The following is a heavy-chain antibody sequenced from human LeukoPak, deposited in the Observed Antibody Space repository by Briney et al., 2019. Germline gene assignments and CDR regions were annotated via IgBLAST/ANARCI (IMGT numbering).Heavy chain of an antibody. Sequence: GGSLRLSCAASRFTFSNYGVNWVRQAPGKGLEWVSYINSRSSTIYYADSVRGRFTISRDNSKNTLYLQMDSLRVEDTAVHYCAKVTGGDMITYGGVDYWGQGTLVTVSS. J-gene: IGHJ4*02. CDR1: RFTFSNYG. D-gene: IGHD3-16*01. V-gene: IGHV3-48*01. CDR3: AKVTGGDMITYGGVDY. CDR2: INSRSSTI.